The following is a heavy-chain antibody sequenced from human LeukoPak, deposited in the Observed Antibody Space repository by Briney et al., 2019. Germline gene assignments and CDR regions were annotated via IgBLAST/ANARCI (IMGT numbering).Heavy chain of an antibody. CDR3: AGSHKYSSSWYEYFQH. J-gene: IGHJ1*01. CDR1: GFTLSSYA. CDR2: ISHDGSNK. Sequence: GRSLRLSCAASGFTLSSYAMQWVRQAPGKGLEWVAAISHDGSNKYHADSVKGRFAISRDNSKNTVYLQMNSLRAEDSAVYFCAGSHKYSSSWYEYFQHWGQGTLVTVSS. D-gene: IGHD6-13*01. V-gene: IGHV3-30*01.